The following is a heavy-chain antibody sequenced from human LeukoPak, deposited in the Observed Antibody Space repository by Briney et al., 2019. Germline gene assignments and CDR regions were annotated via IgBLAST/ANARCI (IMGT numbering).Heavy chain of an antibody. Sequence: GRSLRLSCAASGFTFSSYGMHWVRQAPGKGLEWVAVISYDGSNKYYADSVKGRFTISRDNSKNTLYLQMNSLRAEDTAVYYCARVSVPGIAVAVEMDYWGQGTLVTVSS. CDR1: GFTFSSYG. J-gene: IGHJ4*02. CDR2: ISYDGSNK. D-gene: IGHD6-19*01. V-gene: IGHV3-30*03. CDR3: ARVSVPGIAVAVEMDY.